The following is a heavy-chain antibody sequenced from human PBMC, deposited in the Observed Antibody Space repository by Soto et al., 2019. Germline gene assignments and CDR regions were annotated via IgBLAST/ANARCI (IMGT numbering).Heavy chain of an antibody. CDR3: ARDRSSSGWYKRADY. J-gene: IGHJ4*02. D-gene: IGHD6-19*01. Sequence: QVQLVQSGAEVKKPGASVKVSCKASGYTFTSYGISWVRQAPGQGLEWMGWISAYNGNTNYAQNLQGRVHKTTDTSTSTAHRELRSLRSDDTAVYYCARDRSSSGWYKRADYWGQGTLVTVSS. CDR2: ISAYNGNT. V-gene: IGHV1-18*01. CDR1: GYTFTSYG.